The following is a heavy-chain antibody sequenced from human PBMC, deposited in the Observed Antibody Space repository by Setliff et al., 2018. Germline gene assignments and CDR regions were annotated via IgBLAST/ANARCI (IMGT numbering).Heavy chain of an antibody. V-gene: IGHV4-59*11. D-gene: IGHD1-26*01. J-gene: IGHJ4*02. CDR1: GGSISGHY. Sequence: LSLTCTVSGGSISGHYWTWIRQPPGKGLEWVGYMYYSGSFNYNPSLESRVTISVDTSKNQFSLKLASVTAADTALYYCARGGGSYYEGYFDYWGQGTLVTVSS. CDR2: MYYSGSF. CDR3: ARGGGSYYEGYFDY.